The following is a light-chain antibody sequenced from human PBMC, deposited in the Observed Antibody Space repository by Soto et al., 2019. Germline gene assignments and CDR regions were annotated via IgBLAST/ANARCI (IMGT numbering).Light chain of an antibody. Sequence: EIVLTQSPATLSLSPGERATLSCRASQSVSSYLAWYQQKPGQAPRLLIYDASNRATGIPARFSGSRSGTAFTLTISSLEPEDFAVYYCQQYNNWPTWTFGQGTKVDIK. CDR1: QSVSSY. CDR3: QQYNNWPTWT. V-gene: IGKV3-11*01. CDR2: DAS. J-gene: IGKJ1*01.